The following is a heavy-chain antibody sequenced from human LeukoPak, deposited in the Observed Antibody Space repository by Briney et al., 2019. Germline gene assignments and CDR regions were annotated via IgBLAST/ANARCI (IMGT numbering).Heavy chain of an antibody. CDR3: ARDRGPLGYFDY. CDR1: GGSISSYY. V-gene: IGHV4-59*01. Sequence: NPSETLSLTCTVSGGSISSYYSSWIRQPPGKGLEWIGYIYYSGSTNYNPSLKSRVTISVDTSKNQFSLKLSSVTAADTAVYYCARDRGPLGYFDYWGQGTLVTVSS. J-gene: IGHJ4*02. CDR2: IYYSGST.